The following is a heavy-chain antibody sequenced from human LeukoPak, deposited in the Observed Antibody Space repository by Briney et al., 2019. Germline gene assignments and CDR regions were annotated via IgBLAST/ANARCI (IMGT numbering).Heavy chain of an antibody. J-gene: IGHJ3*02. CDR1: GGSISSSSYY. D-gene: IGHD3-22*01. CDR2: IYYSGST. CDR3: ARDLHPYYYDSSGAIEDDAFDI. Sequence: SETLSLTCTVSGGSISSSSYYWGWIRQPPGKGLEWIGSIYYSGSTYYNPSLKSRVTISVDTSKNQFSLKLSSVTAADTAVYYCARDLHPYYYDSSGAIEDDAFDIWGQGTMVTVSS. V-gene: IGHV4-39*07.